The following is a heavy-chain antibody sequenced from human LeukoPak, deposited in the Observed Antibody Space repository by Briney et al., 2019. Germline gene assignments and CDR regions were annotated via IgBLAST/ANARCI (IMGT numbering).Heavy chain of an antibody. J-gene: IGHJ3*02. CDR1: GYTFTGYY. CDR2: INPNSGGT. Sequence: GASVKVSCKASGYTFTGYYMHWVRQAPGQGLEWMGWINPNSGGTNYAQKFQGRVTMTRDTSTSTVYMELSSLRSEDTAVYYCARVLGDSSGSDAFDIWGQGTMVTVSS. D-gene: IGHD3-22*01. V-gene: IGHV1-2*02. CDR3: ARVLGDSSGSDAFDI.